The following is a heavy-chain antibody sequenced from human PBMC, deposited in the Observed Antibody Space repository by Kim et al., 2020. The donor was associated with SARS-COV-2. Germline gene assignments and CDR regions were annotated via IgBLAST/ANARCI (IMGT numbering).Heavy chain of an antibody. CDR2: IDPSDSYT. CDR1: GYSFTSYW. Sequence: GESLKISCKGSGYSFTSYWISWVRQMPGKGLEWMGRIDPSDSYTNYSPSFQGHVTISADKSISTAYLQWSSLKASDTAMYYCARSAGLPKVVTAIVRTPYGMDVWGQGTTVTVSS. CDR3: ARSAGLPKVVTAIVRTPYGMDV. V-gene: IGHV5-10-1*01. J-gene: IGHJ6*02. D-gene: IGHD2-21*02.